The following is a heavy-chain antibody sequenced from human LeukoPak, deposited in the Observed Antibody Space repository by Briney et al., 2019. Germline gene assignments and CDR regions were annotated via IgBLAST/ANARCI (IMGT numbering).Heavy chain of an antibody. J-gene: IGHJ4*02. CDR2: ISSSSSTI. CDR1: GFTFSSYS. CDR3: TRDPYDYVWGSYRYRDYYFDY. V-gene: IGHV3-48*04. Sequence: GGSLRLSCAASGFTFSSYSMNWVRQAPGKGLEWVSYISSSSSTIYYADSVKGRFTISRDNAKNSLYLQMNSLRAEDTAVYYCTRDPYDYVWGSYRYRDYYFDYWGQGTLVTVSS. D-gene: IGHD3-16*02.